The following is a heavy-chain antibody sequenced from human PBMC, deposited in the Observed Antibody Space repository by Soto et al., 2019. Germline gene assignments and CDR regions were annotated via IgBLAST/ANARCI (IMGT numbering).Heavy chain of an antibody. Sequence: QITLKESGPTLVKPTQTLTLTCTFSGFSLSTSGVGVGWIRQPPGKALAWLALIYWDDDKRYSPSLKSRLTITKDTSKNQVVLTMTNMDPVDTATYYCAHRRYPDYYDSSGYYSSYWFDPWGQGTLVTVSS. CDR3: AHRRYPDYYDSSGYYSSYWFDP. V-gene: IGHV2-5*02. CDR1: GFSLSTSGVG. CDR2: IYWDDDK. D-gene: IGHD3-22*01. J-gene: IGHJ5*02.